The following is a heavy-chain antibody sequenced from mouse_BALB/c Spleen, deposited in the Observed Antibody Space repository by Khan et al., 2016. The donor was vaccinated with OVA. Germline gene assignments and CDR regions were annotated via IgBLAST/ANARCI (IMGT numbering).Heavy chain of an antibody. CDR2: IRNKANGYTT. J-gene: IGHJ1*01. V-gene: IGHV7-3*02. CDR1: GFTLTDYY. CDR3: TRETVVGIYWYFDV. D-gene: IGHD1-1*01. Sequence: EVELVESGGGLVQPGGSLRLSCATSGFTLTDYYMSWVRQPPGKALEWLGFIRNKANGYTTEYIASVKGRFTISRANSQSVLYLQTITLKAEDSATYYCTRETVVGIYWYFDVWGAGTTVTVSS.